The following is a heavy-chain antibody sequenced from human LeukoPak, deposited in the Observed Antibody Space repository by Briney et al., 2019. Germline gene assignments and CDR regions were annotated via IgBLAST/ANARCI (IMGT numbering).Heavy chain of an antibody. CDR1: GFTVSSNY. CDR3: APPVWFEGY. CDR2: ISGSGGST. Sequence: QSGGSLRLSCAASGFTVSSNYMSWVRQAPGKGLEWVSAISGSGGSTYYADSVKGRFTISRDNSKNTLYLQMNSLRAEDTAVYYCAPPVWFEGYWGQGTLVTVSS. D-gene: IGHD3-10*01. V-gene: IGHV3-23*01. J-gene: IGHJ4*02.